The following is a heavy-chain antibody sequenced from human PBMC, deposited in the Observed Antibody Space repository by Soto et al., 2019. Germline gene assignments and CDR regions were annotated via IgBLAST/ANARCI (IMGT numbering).Heavy chain of an antibody. J-gene: IGHJ6*03. CDR3: ARHHLSADDWESHGYYMDV. CDR1: GGSFSSYY. V-gene: IGHV4-34*01. CDR2: INHSGST. Sequence: SETLSLTCAVYGGSFSSYYWSWIRQPPGKGLEWIGEINHSGSTNYNPSLKSRVTISVDTSKTQFSLKLSSVTAADTAVYYCARHHLSADDWESHGYYMDVWGKGTAVTVSS. D-gene: IGHD3-9*01.